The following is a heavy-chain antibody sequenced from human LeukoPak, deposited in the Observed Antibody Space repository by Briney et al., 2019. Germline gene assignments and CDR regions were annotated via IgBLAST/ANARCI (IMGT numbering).Heavy chain of an antibody. Sequence: SETLSLTCTVSGGSVSSGSYYWSWIRQPPGKGLEWIGYIYYSGSTNYNPSLKSQVTISVDTSKNQFSLKLSSVTAADTAVYYCARWRGYSYGSDFDFWGQGTLATVSS. CDR1: GGSVSSGSYY. CDR2: IYYSGST. CDR3: ARWRGYSYGSDFDF. V-gene: IGHV4-61*01. D-gene: IGHD5-18*01. J-gene: IGHJ4*02.